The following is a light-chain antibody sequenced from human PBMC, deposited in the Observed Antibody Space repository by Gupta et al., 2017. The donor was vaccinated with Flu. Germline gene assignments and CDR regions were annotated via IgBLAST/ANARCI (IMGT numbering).Light chain of an antibody. V-gene: IGLV4-69*01. Sequence: QLVLTQSPSASASLGASVKLTCTPSSGHSSYAIAWHQQKPEKGPRYLMKLNSDGSHNKGDGVPDRFSGSSSGAERYLTISSLQSEDEADYYCQTWGTGIQVFGGGTKVTVL. J-gene: IGLJ2*01. CDR2: LNSDGSH. CDR3: QTWGTGIQV. CDR1: SGHSSYA.